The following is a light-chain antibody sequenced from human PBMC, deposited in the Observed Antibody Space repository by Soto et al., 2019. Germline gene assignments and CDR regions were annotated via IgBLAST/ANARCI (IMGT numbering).Light chain of an antibody. V-gene: IGLV1-44*01. J-gene: IGLJ2*01. CDR3: AAWDDSLNGVV. CDR1: GSNIGSNA. Sequence: QSVLTQPPSASGTPGQRVSISCSGGGSNIGSNAVTWYQQLPGTAPKLLIYRDNQRPSGVPDRFSGSKSGTSASLAISGLQSEDEADYYCAAWDDSLNGVVFGGGTKVTVL. CDR2: RDN.